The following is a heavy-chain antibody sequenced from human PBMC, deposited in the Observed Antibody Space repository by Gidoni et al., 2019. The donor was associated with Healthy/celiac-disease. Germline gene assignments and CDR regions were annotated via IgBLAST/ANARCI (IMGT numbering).Heavy chain of an antibody. V-gene: IGHV3-30*18. Sequence: QVQLVESGGGVVQPGRSLRRSCAASGFTFSSYSMHWVSQAPGKGLEWVAVISYDGSNKYYADSMKGRFTISRDNSKNTLYLQMNSLRAEDTAVYYCAKDSSGSYLYYYYYYGMDVWGQGTTVTVSS. CDR2: ISYDGSNK. CDR1: GFTFSSYS. CDR3: AKDSSGSYLYYYYYYGMDV. J-gene: IGHJ6*02. D-gene: IGHD1-26*01.